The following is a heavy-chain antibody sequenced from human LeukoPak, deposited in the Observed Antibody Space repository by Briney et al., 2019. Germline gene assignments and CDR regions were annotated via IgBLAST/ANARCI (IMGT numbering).Heavy chain of an antibody. J-gene: IGHJ3*02. Sequence: SETLSLTCTVSGGSINSYYWSWIRQPPGKGLEWIGYIYYSGNTNYNPSLKSRFTISVDTSKNQFSLKLSSVTAADTAVYYCARDLRWFGSNDAFDIWGQGTMVTVSS. V-gene: IGHV4-59*01. D-gene: IGHD3-10*01. CDR3: ARDLRWFGSNDAFDI. CDR2: IYYSGNT. CDR1: GGSINSYY.